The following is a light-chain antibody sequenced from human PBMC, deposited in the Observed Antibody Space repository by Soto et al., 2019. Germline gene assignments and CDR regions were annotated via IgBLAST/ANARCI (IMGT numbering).Light chain of an antibody. V-gene: IGKV3-15*01. CDR2: GAS. J-gene: IGKJ2*01. CDR3: QHYKHWYTHST. Sequence: EIVMTQSPATLSVSPGERATLSCRASQSVSSNLAWYQQKPGQAPRLLIYGASTRATGIPARFSGSGSGTEFTLSILSLKSVHFAVYSSQHYKHWYTHSTFGQGTKLEVK. CDR1: QSVSSN.